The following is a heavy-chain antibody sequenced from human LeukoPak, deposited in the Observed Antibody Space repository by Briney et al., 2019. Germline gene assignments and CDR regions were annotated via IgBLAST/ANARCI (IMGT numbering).Heavy chain of an antibody. Sequence: PGRSLRLSCAASGFTFSDYGMHWVRQAPGKGLEWVALISYDGSNKYYADSVKGRFTISRDTSKNTRHLQMDSLRVEDTAMYYCARYYGSGSLDYWGQGTLVTVSS. CDR1: GFTFSDYG. CDR3: ARYYGSGSLDY. CDR2: ISYDGSNK. D-gene: IGHD3-10*01. V-gene: IGHV3-30*03. J-gene: IGHJ4*02.